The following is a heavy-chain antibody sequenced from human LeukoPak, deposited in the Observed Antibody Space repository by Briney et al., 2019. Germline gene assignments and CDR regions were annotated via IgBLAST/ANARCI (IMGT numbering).Heavy chain of an antibody. Sequence: PSETLSLTCTVSGGSISSGGYYWSWIRQPPGKGLEWIGYIYHSGSTYYNPSLKSRVTISVDRSKNQFSLKLSSVTAADTAVYYCARSTMVRGVDYWGQGTLVTVSS. CDR1: GGSISSGGYY. J-gene: IGHJ4*02. V-gene: IGHV4-30-2*01. D-gene: IGHD3-10*01. CDR2: IYHSGST. CDR3: ARSTMVRGVDY.